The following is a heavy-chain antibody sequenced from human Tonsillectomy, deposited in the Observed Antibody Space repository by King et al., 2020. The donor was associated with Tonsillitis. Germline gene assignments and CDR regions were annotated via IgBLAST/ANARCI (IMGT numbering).Heavy chain of an antibody. CDR3: AKHQRACAGGSCYSSFDY. D-gene: IGHD2-15*01. V-gene: IGHV3-23*04. J-gene: IGHJ4*02. CDR1: VFTFSSYA. Sequence: VQLVESGGGFEQPGGSLRLSCAASVFTFSSYAMSWVRQAPGKGLEWVSDISGSGGSTNYAECVKGRFTISRDNSKNTRYLQMNSLSAEETALYYCAKHQRACAGGSCYSSFDYWGQGTLVTVSS. CDR2: ISGSGGST.